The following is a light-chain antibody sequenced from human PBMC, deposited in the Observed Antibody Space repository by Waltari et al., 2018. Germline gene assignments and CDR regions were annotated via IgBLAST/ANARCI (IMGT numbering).Light chain of an antibody. Sequence: QSALTQPASVSGSPGQSISISCTGTSSDVGGYDYVSWYQHHPGKAPKLIIYDVNKWPSGVSNRFSGSKSGNTASLPISGLQAEDDADYYCSSYTSSSTWVFGGGTKVTVL. CDR2: DVN. V-gene: IGLV2-14*03. CDR3: SSYTSSSTWV. J-gene: IGLJ3*02. CDR1: SSDVGGYDY.